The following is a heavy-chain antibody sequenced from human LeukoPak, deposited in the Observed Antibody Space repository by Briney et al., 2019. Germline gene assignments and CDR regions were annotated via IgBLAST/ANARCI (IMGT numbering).Heavy chain of an antibody. D-gene: IGHD5-12*01. CDR3: ASGYARSARHQSDF. CDR1: GFTFDDYA. Sequence: GESLRLSCAASGFTFDDYAMHWVRQAPGKGLVWVSRINSDGTNTNYAGSVKGRFTISRDNAKNTLYLQMNSLRVEDTAVYYCASGYARSARHQSDFWGQGTVVTVSS. V-gene: IGHV3-74*01. J-gene: IGHJ4*02. CDR2: INSDGTNT.